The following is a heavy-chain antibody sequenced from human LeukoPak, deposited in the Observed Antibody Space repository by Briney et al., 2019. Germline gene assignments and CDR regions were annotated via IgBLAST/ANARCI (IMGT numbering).Heavy chain of an antibody. CDR2: IYTSGST. Sequence: PSETLSLTCAVYGGSFSGYYWSWIRQPPGKGLEWIGRIYTSGSTNYNPSLKSRVTISVDTSKNQFSLKLSSVTAADTAVYYCARDLVAGSGSYSYYYMDVWGKGTTVTISS. D-gene: IGHD3-10*01. V-gene: IGHV4-4*08. CDR3: ARDLVAGSGSYSYYYMDV. J-gene: IGHJ6*03. CDR1: GGSFSGYY.